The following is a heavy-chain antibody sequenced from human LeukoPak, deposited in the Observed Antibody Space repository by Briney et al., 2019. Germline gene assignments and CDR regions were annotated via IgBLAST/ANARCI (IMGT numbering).Heavy chain of an antibody. D-gene: IGHD2-2*01. J-gene: IGHJ4*02. CDR1: GGSISSYY. V-gene: IGHV4-4*07. CDR2: FYTSGST. CDR3: ARSPRIRPAARSGYYFDY. Sequence: PSETLSLTCTVSGGSISSYYGSWLRQPAGKGLEWLGRFYTSGSTNYNPSLKSRVTMSVDTSKNQFSLKLSSVTAADTAVYYCARSPRIRPAARSGYYFDYWGQGTLVTVSS.